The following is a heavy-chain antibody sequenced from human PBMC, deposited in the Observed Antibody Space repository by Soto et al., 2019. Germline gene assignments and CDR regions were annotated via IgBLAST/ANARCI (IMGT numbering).Heavy chain of an antibody. CDR2: ISSDSAYT. Sequence: QVQLVQSGGGLVKPGESLKLSCAVSGFTLSNSYMTWIRQAPGKGLEWVAYISSDSAYTNYIDSVRGRFTISRDNAKNSLYLQLNRLRAEDTAVYYCATHIRLDHWGLGTLITVSS. D-gene: IGHD3-16*01. CDR3: ATHIRLDH. V-gene: IGHV3-11*06. CDR1: GFTLSNSY. J-gene: IGHJ4*02.